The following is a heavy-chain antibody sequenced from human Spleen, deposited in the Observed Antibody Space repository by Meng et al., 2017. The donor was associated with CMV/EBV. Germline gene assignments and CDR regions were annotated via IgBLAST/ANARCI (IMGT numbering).Heavy chain of an antibody. D-gene: IGHD6-13*01. V-gene: IGHV4-4*07. J-gene: IGHJ5*02. CDR2: IYTSGST. Sequence: QGQLPESGPGLVRPPETLSLTCTVSGGSIRSYYWSWIRQPAGKGLEWIGRIYTSGSTNYNPSLKSRVTMSVDTSKNQFSLKLSSVTAADTAVYYCARSLGIAARRDWFDPWGQGTLVTVSS. CDR1: GGSIRSYY. CDR3: ARSLGIAARRDWFDP.